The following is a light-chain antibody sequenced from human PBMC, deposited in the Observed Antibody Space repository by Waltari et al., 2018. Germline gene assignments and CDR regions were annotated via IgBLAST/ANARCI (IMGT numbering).Light chain of an antibody. J-gene: IGKJ4*01. Sequence: QVTQSPSSLSASVGDRVTITCQASQDINNFLNWYQQKPGKAPKVVSYDAFNFATGVPSRFRGGGSGTEFTYPISSLQPEDIATYYCQQYNTLPVTFGGGTKVEIK. CDR1: QDINNF. V-gene: IGKV1-33*01. CDR3: QQYNTLPVT. CDR2: DAF.